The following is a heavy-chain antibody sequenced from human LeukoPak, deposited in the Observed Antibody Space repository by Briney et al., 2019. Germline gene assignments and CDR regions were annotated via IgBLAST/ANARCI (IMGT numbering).Heavy chain of an antibody. D-gene: IGHD2-21*02. Sequence: GGSLRLSCAVSGFTFDDYGVSWVRQAPGKGLEWVPGINWNGGSTGYADSVKGRFTTSRDNAKKSVYLKMNSLRDEDTALYYCARDYCGGDCYPFDYWGQGTLVTVSS. J-gene: IGHJ4*02. CDR3: ARDYCGGDCYPFDY. CDR1: GFTFDDYG. V-gene: IGHV3-20*04. CDR2: INWNGGST.